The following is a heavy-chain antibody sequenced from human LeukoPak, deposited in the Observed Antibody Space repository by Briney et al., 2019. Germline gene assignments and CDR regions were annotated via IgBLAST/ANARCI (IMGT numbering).Heavy chain of an antibody. CDR1: GGSISSGSYY. CDR2: IYYSGST. D-gene: IGHD3-3*01. V-gene: IGHV4-39*01. Sequence: PSQTLSLTCTVSGGSISSGSYYWSWIRQPAGKGLEWIGSIYYSGSTYYNPSLKSRVTISVDTSKNQFSLKLSSVTAADTAVYYCARLQKDYDFWSGYRNWFDPWGQGTLVTVSS. CDR3: ARLQKDYDFWSGYRNWFDP. J-gene: IGHJ5*02.